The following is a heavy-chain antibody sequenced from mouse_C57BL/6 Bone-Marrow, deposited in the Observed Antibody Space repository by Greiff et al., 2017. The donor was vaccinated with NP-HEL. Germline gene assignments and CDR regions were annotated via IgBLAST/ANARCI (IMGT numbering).Heavy chain of an antibody. Sequence: EVKVEESGGGLVKPGGSLKLSCAASGFTFSSYAMSWVRQTPEKRLEWVATISDGGSYTYYPDNVKGRFTISRDNAKNNLYLQMSHLKSEDTAMYYCARDRVYDGYYVPFDYWGQGTTLTVSS. D-gene: IGHD2-3*01. CDR2: ISDGGSYT. V-gene: IGHV5-4*01. J-gene: IGHJ2*01. CDR1: GFTFSSYA. CDR3: ARDRVYDGYYVPFDY.